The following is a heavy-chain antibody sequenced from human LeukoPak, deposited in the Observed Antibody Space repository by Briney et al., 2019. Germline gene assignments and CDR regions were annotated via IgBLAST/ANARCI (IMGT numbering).Heavy chain of an antibody. V-gene: IGHV3-23*01. CDR1: GFTFSSYA. J-gene: IGHJ4*02. D-gene: IGHD3-3*01. Sequence: PGGSLRLSCAASGFTFSSYAVSWVRQAPGKGLEWVSAISGSGGSTYYADSVKGRFTISRDNSKNTLYLQMNSLRAEDTAVYYCAKEVSDFWSGYPYFDYWGQGTLVTVSS. CDR2: ISGSGGST. CDR3: AKEVSDFWSGYPYFDY.